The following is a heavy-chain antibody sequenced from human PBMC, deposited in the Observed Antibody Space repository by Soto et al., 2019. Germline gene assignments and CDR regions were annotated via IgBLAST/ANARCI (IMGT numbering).Heavy chain of an antibody. CDR2: INHSGST. CDR3: ARERAVTGTYYYYYYGMDV. J-gene: IGHJ6*02. CDR1: GLTFSGYY. D-gene: IGHD6-19*01. V-gene: IGHV4-34*01. Sequence: TSETLSLTSAVYGLTFSGYYWSWIRQPPGKGLEWIGEINHSGSTNYNPSLKSRVTISVDTSKNQFSLKLSSVTAADTAVYYCARERAVTGTYYYYYYGMDVWGQGTTVTVSS.